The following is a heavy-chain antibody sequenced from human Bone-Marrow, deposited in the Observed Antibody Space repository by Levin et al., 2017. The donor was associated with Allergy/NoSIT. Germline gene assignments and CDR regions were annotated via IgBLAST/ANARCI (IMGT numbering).Heavy chain of an antibody. Sequence: SVKVSCKTSGGTFSSYAINWVRQAPGQGLEWMGGIIPMFDTAIYAQKFQGRVTITADESTTTAYMELTSLRSEDSAMYYCAKDGDYYGSGTIPFDSWGQGTLVTVSS. D-gene: IGHD3-10*01. J-gene: IGHJ4*02. V-gene: IGHV1-69*13. CDR1: GGTFSSYA. CDR3: AKDGDYYGSGTIPFDS. CDR2: IIPMFDTA.